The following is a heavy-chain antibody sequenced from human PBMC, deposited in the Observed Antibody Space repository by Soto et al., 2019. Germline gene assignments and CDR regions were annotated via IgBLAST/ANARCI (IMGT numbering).Heavy chain of an antibody. J-gene: IGHJ6*02. CDR1: GFTISNAW. Sequence: GGSMILSCAASGFTISNAWLSWVRQAPGKGLEWVGRIKSKTDGETTDYAAPVKGRLTISRDDSKNTLYLQMNSLKTEDTAVYYCTTDRASGQCLVLEGYYGMDVWGQGTTVTVSS. D-gene: IGHD6-19*01. CDR3: TTDRASGQCLVLEGYYGMDV. CDR2: IKSKTDGETT. V-gene: IGHV3-15*01.